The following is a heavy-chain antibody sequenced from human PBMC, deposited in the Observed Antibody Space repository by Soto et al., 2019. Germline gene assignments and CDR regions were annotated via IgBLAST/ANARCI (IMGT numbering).Heavy chain of an antibody. CDR3: ANRRGVLEWLLNYYFDY. V-gene: IGHV3-23*01. D-gene: IGHD3-3*01. J-gene: IGHJ4*02. Sequence: EVQLLESGGGLVQPGGSLRLSCAASGFTFSSYAMSWVRQAPGKGLEWVSAISGSGGSTYYADSVKGRFTISRDNSKNKLYLQMNSLRAEDTAVYYCANRRGVLEWLLNYYFDYWGQGTLVTVSS. CDR1: GFTFSSYA. CDR2: ISGSGGST.